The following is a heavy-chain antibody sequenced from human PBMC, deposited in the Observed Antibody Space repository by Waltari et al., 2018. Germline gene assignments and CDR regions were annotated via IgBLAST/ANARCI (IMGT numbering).Heavy chain of an antibody. D-gene: IGHD3-3*01. Sequence: EVQLVESGGGLVKPGGSLRLSCAASGFTFSNAWMSWVRQAPGKGLEWVGRIKSKTEGGTTDYAAPVKGRFTISRDDSKNTLYLQMNSLKTEDTAVYYCTTDRTTYYDFWSGYKGMDVWGHGTTVTVSS. CDR1: GFTFSNAW. J-gene: IGHJ6*02. CDR3: TTDRTTYYDFWSGYKGMDV. CDR2: IKSKTEGGTT. V-gene: IGHV3-15*01.